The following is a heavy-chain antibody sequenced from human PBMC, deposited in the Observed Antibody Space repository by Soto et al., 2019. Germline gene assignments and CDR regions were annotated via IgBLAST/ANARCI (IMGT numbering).Heavy chain of an antibody. J-gene: IGHJ4*01. V-gene: IGHV3-33*01. CDR2: IWYDGSNK. CDR3: VRDRDLYRDMFHADL. Sequence: GGSLRLSCAASGFTFSSYVMHWVRQAPGKGLEWVAVIWYDGSNKYYADSVKGRFTISRDNSKNTLYLQMNSLRDEDSAVYFCVRDRDLYRDMFHADLWGQGTLVTVSS. CDR1: GFTFSSYV. D-gene: IGHD3-10*02.